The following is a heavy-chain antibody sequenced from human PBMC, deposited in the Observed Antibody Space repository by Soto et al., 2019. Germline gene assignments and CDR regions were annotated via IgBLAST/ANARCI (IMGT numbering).Heavy chain of an antibody. J-gene: IGHJ3*02. D-gene: IGHD3-22*01. V-gene: IGHV3-7*01. Sequence: PGGSLRLSCRASGFTFSSSAMTWVRQAPGKGLEWVANIKQDGSEKYYVDSVKGRFTISRDNAKNSLYLQMNSLRAEDTAVYYCARLTYYYDSSGYYDAFDIWGQGTMVTVSS. CDR1: GFTFSSSA. CDR2: IKQDGSEK. CDR3: ARLTYYYDSSGYYDAFDI.